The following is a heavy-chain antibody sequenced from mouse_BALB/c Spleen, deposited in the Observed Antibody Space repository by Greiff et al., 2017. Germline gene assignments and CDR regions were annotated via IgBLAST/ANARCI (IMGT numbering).Heavy chain of an antibody. D-gene: IGHD1-1*01. CDR1: GFTFSDYY. CDR2: ISDGGSYT. Sequence: EVKLVESGGGLVKPGGSLKLSCAASGFTFSDYYMYWVRQTPEKRLEWVATISDGGSYTYYPDSVKGRFTNSRDNAKNNLYLQMSSLKTEDTAMYYCARVNAGSGSPWFAYWGQGTLVTVSA. J-gene: IGHJ3*01. CDR3: ARVNAGSGSPWFAY. V-gene: IGHV5-4*02.